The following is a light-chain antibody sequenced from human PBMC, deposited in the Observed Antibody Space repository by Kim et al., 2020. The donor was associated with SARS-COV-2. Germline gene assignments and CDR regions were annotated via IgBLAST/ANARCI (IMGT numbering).Light chain of an antibody. CDR1: SLRYYY. CDR3: NSRDSSGSRVI. J-gene: IGLJ2*01. Sequence: SSELTQDPAVSVALGQTVRITCQGDSLRYYYASWYQQKPRQAPFLVIYGRTTRPSGIPDRFSGFSSGNIASLTITGAQAEDEADYYCNSRDSSGSRVIFG. CDR2: GRT. V-gene: IGLV3-19*01.